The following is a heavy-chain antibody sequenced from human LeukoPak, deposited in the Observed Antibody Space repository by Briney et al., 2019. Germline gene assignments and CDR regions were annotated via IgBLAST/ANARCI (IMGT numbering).Heavy chain of an antibody. CDR3: ARAQVRRITMVRGVKDGMDV. CDR2: INPSGGST. V-gene: IGHV1-46*01. J-gene: IGHJ6*02. D-gene: IGHD3-10*01. Sequence: ASVKVPCKASGYTFTSYYMHWVRQAPGQGLEWMGIINPSGGSTKNAQKFQGRVTMTRDTSTSTVYMEMRRLRSGDTAVYYCARAQVRRITMVRGVKDGMDVWGQGTTVTVSS. CDR1: GYTFTSYY.